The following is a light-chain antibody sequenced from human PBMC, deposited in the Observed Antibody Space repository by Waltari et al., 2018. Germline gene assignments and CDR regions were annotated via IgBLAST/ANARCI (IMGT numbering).Light chain of an antibody. Sequence: EIVLTQSPGTLSLSPGESASLSCWASQTIPNNYLVWYQQMPGQAPRLLIYDASTRAAGVPDRFSGSGSGTDFTLTISRLEPEDFAVYYCQKYGSTPRPFGGGTKVEV. CDR3: QKYGSTPRP. CDR2: DAS. J-gene: IGKJ4*01. CDR1: QTIPNNY. V-gene: IGKV3-20*01.